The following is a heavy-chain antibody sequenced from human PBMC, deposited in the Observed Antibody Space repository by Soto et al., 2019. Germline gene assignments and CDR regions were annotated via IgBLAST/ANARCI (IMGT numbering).Heavy chain of an antibody. V-gene: IGHV4-31*03. Sequence: SETLSLTCTVSGGSISSGGYYWSWIRQHPGKGLEWIGYIYYSGSTYYNPSLKSRVTISVDTSKNQFPLKLSSVTAADTAVYYCAREYDYGGNYPWGQGTLVTVSS. CDR2: IYYSGST. CDR1: GGSISSGGYY. D-gene: IGHD4-17*01. J-gene: IGHJ5*02. CDR3: AREYDYGGNYP.